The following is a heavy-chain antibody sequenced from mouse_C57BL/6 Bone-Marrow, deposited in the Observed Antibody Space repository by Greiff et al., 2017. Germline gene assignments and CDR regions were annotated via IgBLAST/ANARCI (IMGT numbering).Heavy chain of an antibody. J-gene: IGHJ3*01. CDR1: GYSITSGYY. CDR3: AKGDGYYVSY. Sequence: EESGPGLVKPSQSLSLTCSVTGYSITSGYYWNWIRQFPGNKLEWMGYISYDGSNNYNPSLKNRISITRDTSKNQFFLKLNSVTTEDTATYYCAKGDGYYVSYWGQGTLVTVSA. CDR2: ISYDGSN. D-gene: IGHD2-3*01. V-gene: IGHV3-6*01.